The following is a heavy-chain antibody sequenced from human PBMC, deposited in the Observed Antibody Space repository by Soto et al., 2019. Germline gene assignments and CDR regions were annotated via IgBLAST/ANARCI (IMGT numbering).Heavy chain of an antibody. D-gene: IGHD4-17*01. V-gene: IGHV1-69*01. CDR2: TIPIFGSG. Sequence: QVQLEQSGTGVKKPGSSVKVSCKASGGPFSTYAISWVRQAPGQGLEWMGGTIPIFGSGNYAQTFQDRVTITADEAMSTAYMEMSSLKPEDTAVYYCARGHDYGPFENWGPGTRVTVSS. J-gene: IGHJ4*02. CDR3: ARGHDYGPFEN. CDR1: GGPFSTYA.